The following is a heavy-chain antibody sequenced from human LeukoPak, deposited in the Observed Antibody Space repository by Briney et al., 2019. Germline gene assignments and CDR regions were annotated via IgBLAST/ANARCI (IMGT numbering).Heavy chain of an antibody. CDR3: AKDTDLDC. J-gene: IGHJ4*02. V-gene: IGHV3-23*01. Sequence: PGGSLRLSCAASGFTFSSYAMSWVRQAPGKGLEWVAIIYTGGFTYYGDSVKGRFTISRDTSKNTLYLHMNNLRAEDTAVYFCAKDTDLDCWGQGTEVTVSS. CDR2: IIYTGGFT. D-gene: IGHD4-11*01. CDR1: GFTFSSYA.